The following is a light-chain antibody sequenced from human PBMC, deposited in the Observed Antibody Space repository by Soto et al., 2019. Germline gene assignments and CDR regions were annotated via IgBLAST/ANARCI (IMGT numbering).Light chain of an antibody. CDR2: GAS. Sequence: EIVMTQSPATLSVSPGERATLSCRASQSVSSNLAWYQQKPGHAPRLLIYGASTRATGIPARFSGSGSGTEFTLTISSLQSEDFAVYYCQQYNNWPPWTFGQGTKLEIK. CDR1: QSVSSN. CDR3: QQYNNWPPWT. J-gene: IGKJ2*02. V-gene: IGKV3-15*01.